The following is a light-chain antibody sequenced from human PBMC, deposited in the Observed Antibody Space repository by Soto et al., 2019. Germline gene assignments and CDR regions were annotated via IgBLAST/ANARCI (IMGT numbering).Light chain of an antibody. V-gene: IGKV3-20*01. J-gene: IGKJ5*01. CDR3: QQYGSSPPIT. CDR1: QSVSSGY. CDR2: ATS. Sequence: EIVLTQSPGALSLSPGERATLSCRASQSVSSGYLAWYQQKPGQAPRLLIFATSRRATGIPDRFSGSGSGADFPLTISRLEPEDVAVYSCQQYGSSPPITFGQGTRLESK.